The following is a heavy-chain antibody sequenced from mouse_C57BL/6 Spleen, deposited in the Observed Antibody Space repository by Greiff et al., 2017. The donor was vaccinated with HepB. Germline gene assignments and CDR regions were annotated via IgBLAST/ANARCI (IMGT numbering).Heavy chain of an antibody. V-gene: IGHV1-64*01. Sequence: VQLQQPGAELVKPGASVKLSCKASGYTFTSYWMHWVKQRPGQGLEWIGMIHPNSGSTNYNEKFKSKATLTVDKSSSAAYMQLSSLTSEDSAVYYCAREGVLGYYAMDYWGQGTSVTVSS. CDR1: GYTFTSYW. CDR2: IHPNSGST. CDR3: AREGVLGYYAMDY. J-gene: IGHJ4*01. D-gene: IGHD1-1*01.